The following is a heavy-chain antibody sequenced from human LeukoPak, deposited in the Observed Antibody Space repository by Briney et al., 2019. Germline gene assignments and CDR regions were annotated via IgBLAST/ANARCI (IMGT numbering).Heavy chain of an antibody. V-gene: IGHV4-34*01. CDR1: GGSFNGYY. J-gene: IGHJ3*02. Sequence: SETLSLTCAVYGGSFNGYYWSWIRQPPGKGLEWIGEINHSGSTKYNQSLKSRVTISVDTSKKQLSLELSSMTAADTAVYYCARGYCSSTSCYGAAFDIWGQGTMVTVSS. CDR3: ARGYCSSTSCYGAAFDI. D-gene: IGHD2-2*01. CDR2: INHSGST.